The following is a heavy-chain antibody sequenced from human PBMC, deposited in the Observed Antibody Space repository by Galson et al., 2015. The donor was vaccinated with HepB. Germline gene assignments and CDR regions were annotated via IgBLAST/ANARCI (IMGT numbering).Heavy chain of an antibody. CDR2: IIPIFGTA. CDR1: GGTFSSYA. J-gene: IGHJ4*02. CDR3: ARGFAYSSSWYCFVY. V-gene: IGHV1-69*06. D-gene: IGHD6-13*01. Sequence: SVKVSCKASGGTFSSYAISWVRQAPGQGLEWMGGIIPIFGTANYAQKFQGRVTITADKSTSTAYMELSSLRSEDTAVYYCARGFAYSSSWYCFVYWGQGTLVTVSS.